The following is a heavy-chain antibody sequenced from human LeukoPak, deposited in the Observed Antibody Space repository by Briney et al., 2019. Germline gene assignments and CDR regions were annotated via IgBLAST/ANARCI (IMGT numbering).Heavy chain of an antibody. D-gene: IGHD5-18*01. J-gene: IGHJ4*02. Sequence: PGGSLRLSCAASGFAFSNFAMHWVRQPPGKGLEWIGEINYRGSTNYNPSLKSRVTMSIDTSKNQYSLKLNSVTSADTAVYYCARGGHNYGYYNWGQGTLVTVSS. V-gene: IGHV4-34*01. CDR3: ARGGHNYGYYN. CDR2: INYRGST. CDR1: GFAFSNFA.